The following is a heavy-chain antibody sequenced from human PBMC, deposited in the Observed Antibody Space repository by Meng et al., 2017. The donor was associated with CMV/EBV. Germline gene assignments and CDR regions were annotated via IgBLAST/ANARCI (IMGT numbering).Heavy chain of an antibody. V-gene: IGHV3-11*01. CDR2: TSSSGSTI. J-gene: IGHJ4*02. CDR1: GFTFSDYY. CDR3: ARVAPWGYSYGFTHPFFDY. Sequence: GESLKISCAASGFTFSDYYMSWIRQAPGKGLEWVSYTSSSGSTIYYADSVKGRFTISRDNAKNSLYLQMNSLRAEDTAVYYCARVAPWGYSYGFTHPFFDYWGQGTLVTVSS. D-gene: IGHD5-18*01.